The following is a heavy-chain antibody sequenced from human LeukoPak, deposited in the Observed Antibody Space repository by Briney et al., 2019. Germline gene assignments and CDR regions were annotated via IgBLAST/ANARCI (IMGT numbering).Heavy chain of an antibody. CDR2: LNSDGSST. J-gene: IGHJ4*02. V-gene: IGHV3-74*01. D-gene: IGHD2-21*02. CDR1: GFTFSSYW. Sequence: GSLRLSCAASGFTFSSYWMHWVRQAPGKGLVWVSRLNSDGSSTSYADSVKGRFTISRDNAKNTLYLQMNSLRAEDTAVYYCARAPRRCGGDCYSGYFDYWGQGTLVAVSS. CDR3: ARAPRRCGGDCYSGYFDY.